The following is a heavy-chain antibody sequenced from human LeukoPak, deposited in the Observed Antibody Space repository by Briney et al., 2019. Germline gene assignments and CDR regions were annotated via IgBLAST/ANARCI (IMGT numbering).Heavy chain of an antibody. CDR2: INPNSGGT. J-gene: IGHJ3*02. CDR1: GYTFTGYY. V-gene: IGHV1-2*02. D-gene: IGHD3-10*01. Sequence: GASVKVSCKASGYTFTGYYMHWVRQAPGQGLEWMGWINPNSGGTNYAQKFQGRVTMTRDTSISTAYMELSRLRSDDTAVYYCARDFSLLLYAFDIWGQGTMVTVSS. CDR3: ARDFSLLLYAFDI.